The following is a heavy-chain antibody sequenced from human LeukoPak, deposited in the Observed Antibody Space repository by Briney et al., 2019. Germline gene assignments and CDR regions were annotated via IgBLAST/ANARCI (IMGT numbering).Heavy chain of an antibody. CDR3: AKDRHAPGRYCSSTSCFPFDS. D-gene: IGHD2-2*01. CDR1: GFTFSDYA. CDR2: ISGGSSGST. J-gene: IGHJ5*01. Sequence: GGSLRLSCAASGFTFSDYAMSWVRQAPGKGLEWLSVISGGSSGSTYYADSVKGRFTISRDNTKNTLYLQMNSLRAEDTAVYYCAKDRHAPGRYCSSTSCFPFDSWGQGTLVTVSS. V-gene: IGHV3-23*01.